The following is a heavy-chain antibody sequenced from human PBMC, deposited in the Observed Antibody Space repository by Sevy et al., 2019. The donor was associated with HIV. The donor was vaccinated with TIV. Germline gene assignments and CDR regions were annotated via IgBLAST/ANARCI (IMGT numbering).Heavy chain of an antibody. CDR1: GFTFSSYS. CDR3: ARVATIFGVVILTEYYFDY. D-gene: IGHD3-3*01. Sequence: GGSLRLSCAASGFTFSSYSMNWVRQAPGKGLEWVSSISSSSSYIYYAYSVKGRFTISRDNAKNSLYLQMNSLRAEDTAVYYCARVATIFGVVILTEYYFDYWGQGTLVTVSS. J-gene: IGHJ4*02. V-gene: IGHV3-21*01. CDR2: ISSSSSYI.